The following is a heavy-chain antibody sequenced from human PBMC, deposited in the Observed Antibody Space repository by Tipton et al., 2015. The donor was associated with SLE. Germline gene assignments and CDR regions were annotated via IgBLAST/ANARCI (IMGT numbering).Heavy chain of an antibody. D-gene: IGHD2-15*01. CDR3: TRDRTPDYYYYYMDV. CDR2: IYYNGRT. J-gene: IGHJ6*03. CDR1: GGPTSSYY. Sequence: LSLTCTASGGPTSSYYWSWIRQPPGKGLEWLGYIYYNGRTNYNPSLKSRVTMSVDTSENQFSLRVTSVTAADSAIYYCTRDRTPDYYYYYMDVWGKGTTVTVSS. V-gene: IGHV4-59*12.